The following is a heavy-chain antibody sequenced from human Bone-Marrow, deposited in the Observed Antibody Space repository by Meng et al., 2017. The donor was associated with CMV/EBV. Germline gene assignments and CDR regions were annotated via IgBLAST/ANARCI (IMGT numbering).Heavy chain of an antibody. J-gene: IGHJ4*01. V-gene: IGHV1-2*02. Sequence: ASVKVSCKASGYTFAGYFIHWVRQAPGQGLEWMGWINPTSGDTNSAQKFQGRVTMTRDTSISTAYMELSSLRSDDTAVYYCARDLCGSGSYCFDYWGHGTLVTVSS. CDR1: GYTFAGYF. CDR3: ARDLCGSGSYCFDY. CDR2: INPTSGDT. D-gene: IGHD3-10*01.